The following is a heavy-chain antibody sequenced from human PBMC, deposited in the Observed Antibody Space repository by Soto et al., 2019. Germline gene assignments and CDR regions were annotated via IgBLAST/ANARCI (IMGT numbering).Heavy chain of an antibody. CDR2: ISPNGDST. V-gene: IGHV3-23*01. CDR3: AKVRLTDYLRYAPHL. CDR1: GFTFNNYA. J-gene: IGHJ3*01. D-gene: IGHD2-8*01. Sequence: GGSLRLSCAASGFTFNNYAMNWVRQAPGRGIEWVSIISPNGDSTYYADSVKGRFTISRDNSQNTVFLQMNSLRAEDTAIYFCAKVRLTDYLRYAPHLWGQGTLVTVSS.